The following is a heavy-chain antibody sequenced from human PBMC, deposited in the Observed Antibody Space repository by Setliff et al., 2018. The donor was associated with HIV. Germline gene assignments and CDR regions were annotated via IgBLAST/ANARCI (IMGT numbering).Heavy chain of an antibody. V-gene: IGHV4-61*09. Sequence: PSETLSLTCSVSGGSIRSGSYYWSWIRQPAGKGPEWIGHIYSTGSTRYNPSLESRLTILVDTSRNQFSLKLNSVTAADTAVYYCARAAYSGTYVWEPATDLWGRGTLVTVSS. J-gene: IGHJ2*01. CDR3: ARAAYSGTYVWEPATDL. D-gene: IGHD1-26*01. CDR2: IYSTGST. CDR1: GGSIRSGSYY.